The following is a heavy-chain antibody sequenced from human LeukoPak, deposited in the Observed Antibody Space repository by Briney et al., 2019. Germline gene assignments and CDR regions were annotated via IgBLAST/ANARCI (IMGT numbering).Heavy chain of an antibody. V-gene: IGHV4-4*02. D-gene: IGHD6-25*01. CDR2: ISHTGSTT. CDR1: GGSVSASHW. CDR3: ARQGDYSSDF. Sequence: PSETLSLTCAVSGGSVSASHWWGWVRQPPGKGLEWIGEISHTGSTTYYNPFLKGRVAVSLDKSKNQFSLKFTSVTAADTAIYYCARQGDYSSDFWGQGTLVIVSS. J-gene: IGHJ4*02.